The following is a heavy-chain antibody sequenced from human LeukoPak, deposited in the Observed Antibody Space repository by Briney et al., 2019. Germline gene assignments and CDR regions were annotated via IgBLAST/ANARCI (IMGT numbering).Heavy chain of an antibody. Sequence: SETLSLTCAVYGGSFSGYYWSWIRQPPGKGLEWIGEINHSGSTNYNPSLKSRVTISVDTSKNQFSLKLSSVTAADTAVYYCARVYDFWSGYYSLYPSWFDPWGQGTLVTVSS. CDR1: GGSFSGYY. CDR2: INHSGST. V-gene: IGHV4-34*01. D-gene: IGHD3-3*01. CDR3: ARVYDFWSGYYSLYPSWFDP. J-gene: IGHJ5*02.